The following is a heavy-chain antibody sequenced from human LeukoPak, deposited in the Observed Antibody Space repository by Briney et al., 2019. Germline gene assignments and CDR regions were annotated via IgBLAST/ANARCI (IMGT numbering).Heavy chain of an antibody. Sequence: SETLSLTCTVSGYSISSGYYWGWIRQPPGKGLEWIGSIYHSRSTYYNPSLKSRVTISVDTSKNKFSLKLSSVTAADTAVYYCARAVGNYYYYMDVWGKGTTVTVSS. CDR1: GYSISSGYY. V-gene: IGHV4-38-2*02. J-gene: IGHJ6*03. CDR3: ARAVGNYYYYMDV. CDR2: IYHSRST.